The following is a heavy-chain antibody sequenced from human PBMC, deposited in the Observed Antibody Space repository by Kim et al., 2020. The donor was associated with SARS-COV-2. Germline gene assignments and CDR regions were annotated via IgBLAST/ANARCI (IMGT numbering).Heavy chain of an antibody. J-gene: IGHJ4*02. D-gene: IGHD3-10*01. CDR3: ARDGITMVRGVSFDY. V-gene: IGHV3-30*04. CDR2: ISYDGSNK. CDR1: GFTFSSYA. Sequence: GGSLRLSCAASGFTFSSYAMHWVRQAPGKGLEWVAVISYDGSNKYYADSVKGRFTISRDNSKNTLYLQMNSLRAEDTAVYYCARDGITMVRGVSFDYWGQVTLVTVSS.